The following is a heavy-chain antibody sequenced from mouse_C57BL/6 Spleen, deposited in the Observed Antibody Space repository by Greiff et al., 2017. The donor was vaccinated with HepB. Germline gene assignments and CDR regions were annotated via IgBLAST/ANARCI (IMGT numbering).Heavy chain of an antibody. J-gene: IGHJ2*01. CDR2: INPGSGGT. D-gene: IGHD1-1*01. CDR3: ARSSHLLRSPPDY. V-gene: IGHV1-54*01. CDR1: GYAFTNYL. Sequence: QVQLQQSGAELVRPGTSVKVSCKASGYAFTNYLIEWVKQRPGQGLEWIGVINPGSGGTNYNEKFKGKATLTADKSSSTAYMQLSSLTSEDSAVYFCARSSHLLRSPPDYWGQGTTLTVSS.